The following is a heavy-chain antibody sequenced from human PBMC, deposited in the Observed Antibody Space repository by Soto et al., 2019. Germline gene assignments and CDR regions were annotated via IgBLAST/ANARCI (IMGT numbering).Heavy chain of an antibody. CDR3: ARTGDTAMETEFDY. D-gene: IGHD5-18*01. CDR1: GFTFSDYY. V-gene: IGHV3-11*05. CDR2: ISSSSSYT. Sequence: QVQLVESGGGLVKPGGSLRLSCAASGFTFSDYYMSWIRQAPGKGLEWVSYISSSSSYTNYADSVKGRFTISRDNAKNSLYLQMNSLRAEDTAVYYCARTGDTAMETEFDYWGQGTLVTVSS. J-gene: IGHJ4*02.